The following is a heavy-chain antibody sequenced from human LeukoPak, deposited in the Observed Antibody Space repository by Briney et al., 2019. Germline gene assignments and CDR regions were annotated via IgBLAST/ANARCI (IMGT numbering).Heavy chain of an antibody. D-gene: IGHD6-13*01. Sequence: GGSLRLSCAASGFTFSSYAMSWVRQAPEKGLEWVSTISGSGGSPYYADSVKGRFTISRDNSKNTLYLQMNSLRAEDTAVFYCAKAQHSSIWGYFDYWGQGTLVTVSS. V-gene: IGHV3-23*01. CDR2: ISGSGGSP. J-gene: IGHJ4*02. CDR1: GFTFSSYA. CDR3: AKAQHSSIWGYFDY.